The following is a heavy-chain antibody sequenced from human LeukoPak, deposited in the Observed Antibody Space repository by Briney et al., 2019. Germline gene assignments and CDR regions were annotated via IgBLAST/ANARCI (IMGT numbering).Heavy chain of an antibody. Sequence: PGGSLRLSCAASGFTFSSYSMNWVRQAPGKGLEWVSSISSSSSYIYYADSVKGRFTISRDNAKNSLYLQMNSLRAEDTAVYYCARFRRYDDAFDIWGQGTMVTVSS. V-gene: IGHV3-21*01. J-gene: IGHJ3*02. CDR2: ISSSSSYI. CDR1: GFTFSSYS. D-gene: IGHD2-15*01. CDR3: ARFRRYDDAFDI.